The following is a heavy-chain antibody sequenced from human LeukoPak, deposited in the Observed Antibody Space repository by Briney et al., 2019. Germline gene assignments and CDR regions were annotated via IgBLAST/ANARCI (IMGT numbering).Heavy chain of an antibody. Sequence: ASVKVSCKASGYTSTSYGISWVRQAPGQGLEWMGWISAYKGNTNYAQKLQGRVTMTTDTSTSTAYMELRSLRSDDTAVYYCARVRGVDDAFDIWGQGTMVTVSS. D-gene: IGHD2-21*01. J-gene: IGHJ3*02. V-gene: IGHV1-18*01. CDR1: GYTSTSYG. CDR3: ARVRGVDDAFDI. CDR2: ISAYKGNT.